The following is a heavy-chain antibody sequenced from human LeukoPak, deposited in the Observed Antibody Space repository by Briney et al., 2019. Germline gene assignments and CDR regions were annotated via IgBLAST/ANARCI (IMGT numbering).Heavy chain of an antibody. CDR3: ARDTRRQYDFWSGYFSRHYYGMDV. J-gene: IGHJ6*02. D-gene: IGHD3-3*01. Sequence: GGSLRLSCAASGFTFSDFAMSWVRQAPGKGLEWVSGMSASGSHTHSADFVKGRFTISRDNSKNTLYLQMNSLRAEDTAVYYCARDTRRQYDFWSGYFSRHYYGMDVWGQGTTVTVSS. CDR2: MSASGSHT. CDR1: GFTFSDFA. V-gene: IGHV3-23*01.